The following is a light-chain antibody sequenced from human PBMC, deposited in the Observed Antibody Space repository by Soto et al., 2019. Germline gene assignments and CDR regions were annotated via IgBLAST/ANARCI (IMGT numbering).Light chain of an antibody. CDR1: QGISSY. J-gene: IGKJ5*01. CDR3: QQYYSYPIT. V-gene: IGKV1-8*01. CDR2: AAS. Sequence: AIRMPQSPSSSSASKGDRVAMTCRASQGISSYLAWYQQKPGKAPKLLIYAASTLQSGVPSRFSGSGSGTDFTLTISCLQSEDFATYYCQQYYSYPITFGQGTRLEIK.